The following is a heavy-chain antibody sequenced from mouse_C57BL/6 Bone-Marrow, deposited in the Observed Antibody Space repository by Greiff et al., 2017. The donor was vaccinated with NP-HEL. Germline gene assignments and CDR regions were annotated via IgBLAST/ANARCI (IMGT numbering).Heavy chain of an antibody. V-gene: IGHV1-15*01. D-gene: IGHD2-1*01. Sequence: QVQLQQSGAELVRPGASVTLSCKASGYTFTDYEMHWVKQTPVHGLEWIGAIDPETGGTAYNQKFKGKAILTADKSSSTAYMELRSLTSEDSAVYYCTDGNYEGFAYWGQGTLVTVSA. CDR1: GYTFTDYE. CDR2: IDPETGGT. CDR3: TDGNYEGFAY. J-gene: IGHJ3*01.